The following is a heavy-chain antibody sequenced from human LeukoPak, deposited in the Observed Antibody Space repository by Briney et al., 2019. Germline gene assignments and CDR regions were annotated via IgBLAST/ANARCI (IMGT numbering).Heavy chain of an antibody. CDR3: ARGGVSGGFDY. CDR2: MNKDGSKK. Sequence: PGGSLRLSCATSGFTFSISWMTWVRQAPGKGLEWVAFMNKDGSKKNCVDSVQGRFTISRDDAKNSLFLQMNSLRAEDTAVYYCARGGVSGGFDYWGQGTLVTVSS. CDR1: GFTFSISW. J-gene: IGHJ4*02. V-gene: IGHV3-7*03. D-gene: IGHD1-26*01.